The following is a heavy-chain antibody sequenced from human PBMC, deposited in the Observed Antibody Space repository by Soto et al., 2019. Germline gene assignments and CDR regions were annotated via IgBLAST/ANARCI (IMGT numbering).Heavy chain of an antibody. CDR2: VSPGSAAAYLCEGATT. V-gene: IGHV4-4*08. D-gene: IGHD6-19*01. CDR1: SVFLDNFF. J-gene: IGHJ5*02. CDR3: VRYRGGITVSSKPWGESFDP. Sequence: SETLSLTYTVCSVFLDNFFWTWIRQTPGKGVECIGYVSPGSAAAYLCEGATTDYNPSLENRATISLNLPMNQFSLTLTSVTAADTAVYYCVRYRGGITVSSKPWGESFDPWGQGTLVTVSS.